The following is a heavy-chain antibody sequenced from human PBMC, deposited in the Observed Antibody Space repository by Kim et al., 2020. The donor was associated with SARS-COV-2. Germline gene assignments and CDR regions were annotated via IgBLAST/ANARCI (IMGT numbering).Heavy chain of an antibody. D-gene: IGHD2-21*02. Sequence: SETLSLTCTVSGGSVSSGSYYWSWIRQPPGKGLEWIGYIYYSGSTNYNPSLKSRVTISVDTSKNQFSLKLSSVTAADTAVYYCARDLCGGDCYWRGPDFNWFDPWGQGTLVTVSS. CDR2: IYYSGST. V-gene: IGHV4-61*01. CDR1: GGSVSSGSYY. J-gene: IGHJ5*02. CDR3: ARDLCGGDCYWRGPDFNWFDP.